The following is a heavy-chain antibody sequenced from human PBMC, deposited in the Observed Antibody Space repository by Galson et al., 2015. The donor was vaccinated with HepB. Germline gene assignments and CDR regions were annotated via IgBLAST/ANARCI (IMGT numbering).Heavy chain of an antibody. CDR2: ISSSSSYI. D-gene: IGHD5-18*01. CDR3: AREALKCALYSYGCDFDY. CDR1: GFTFSSYS. V-gene: IGHV3-21*01. J-gene: IGHJ4*02. Sequence: SLRLSCAASGFTFSSYSMNWVRQAPGKGLEWVSSISSSSSYINYADSVKGRFTISRDNAKNSLYLQMNSLRAEDTAVYYCAREALKCALYSYGCDFDYWGQGTLVTVSS.